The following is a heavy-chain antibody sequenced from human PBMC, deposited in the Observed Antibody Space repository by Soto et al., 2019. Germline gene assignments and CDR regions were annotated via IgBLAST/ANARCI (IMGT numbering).Heavy chain of an antibody. D-gene: IGHD3-22*01. CDR2: MNPNSGNT. J-gene: IGHJ5*02. V-gene: IGHV1-8*01. Sequence: ASVKVSCKASGYTFTSYDINWVRQATGQGLEWMGWMNPNSGNTGYAQKFQGRVTMTRNTSISTAYMELSSLRSEDTAVYYCARAYPTFYDSSGYYYAGQLKWFDPWGQGTLVTVSS. CDR1: GYTFTSYD. CDR3: ARAYPTFYDSSGYYYAGQLKWFDP.